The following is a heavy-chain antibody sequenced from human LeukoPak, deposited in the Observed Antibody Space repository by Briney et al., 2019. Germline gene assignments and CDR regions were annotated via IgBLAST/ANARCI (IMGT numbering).Heavy chain of an antibody. J-gene: IGHJ4*02. Sequence: PGGSLRLSCAASGFTFSNYVMTWVRQAPGKGLEWVSGISGSGVDTFYADSVKGRFTISRDNSKNTLYLQMNSLRAEDTAVYYCVRVEAVAGMFFDYWGQGTLVTVSS. CDR1: GFTFSNYV. CDR3: VRVEAVAGMFFDY. V-gene: IGHV3-23*01. CDR2: ISGSGVDT. D-gene: IGHD6-19*01.